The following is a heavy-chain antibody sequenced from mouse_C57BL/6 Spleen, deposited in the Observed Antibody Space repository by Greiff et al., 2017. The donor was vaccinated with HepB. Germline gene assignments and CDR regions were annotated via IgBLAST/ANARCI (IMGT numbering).Heavy chain of an antibody. V-gene: IGHV1-61*01. CDR1: GYTFTSYW. CDR3: GRGDGYDPFDY. Sequence: VQLQQPGAELVRPGSSVKLSCKASGYTFTSYWMDWVKQRPGQGLEWIGNIYPSDSETHYNQKFKDKATLTVDKSSSTAYMQLSSLTSEDSAVYYCGRGDGYDPFDYWGQGTTLTVSS. J-gene: IGHJ2*01. D-gene: IGHD2-2*01. CDR2: IYPSDSET.